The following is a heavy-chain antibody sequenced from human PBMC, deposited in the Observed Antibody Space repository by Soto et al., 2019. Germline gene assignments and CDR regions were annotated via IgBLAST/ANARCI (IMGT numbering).Heavy chain of an antibody. J-gene: IGHJ5*02. CDR3: ARAPLGRFDP. CDR1: GDSFGSYA. Sequence: QMQLVQSGPEVKKPGSSVKVSCKASGDSFGSYAVSWVRQAPGQGLEWMGANIPVFGTTNYTQKCQGRVTITADDTTTTAYMELSSLRAADTAVYYCARAPLGRFDPWGQGTLVTVSS. V-gene: IGHV1-69*01. CDR2: NIPVFGTT.